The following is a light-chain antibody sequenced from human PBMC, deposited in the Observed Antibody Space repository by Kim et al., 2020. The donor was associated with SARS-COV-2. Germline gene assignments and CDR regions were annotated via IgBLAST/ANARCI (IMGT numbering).Light chain of an antibody. CDR2: EDD. CDR3: QAWDTATHVV. J-gene: IGLJ2*01. V-gene: IGLV3-1*01. Sequence: SYELTQPPSVSVSPGQTASITCSGDKLGDRYACWYQQRPGRSPVLVIYEDDKRPSGILERFSGSNSGNTATLTISGTQAMDEADYYCQAWDTATHVVFGGGTQLTVL. CDR1: KLGDRY.